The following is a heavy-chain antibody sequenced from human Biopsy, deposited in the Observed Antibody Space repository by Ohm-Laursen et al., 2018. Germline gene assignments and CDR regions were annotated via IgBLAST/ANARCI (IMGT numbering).Heavy chain of an antibody. CDR1: SYTFTDYN. CDR2: INCKTGAT. V-gene: IGHV1-2*02. D-gene: IGHD2-8*01. Sequence: ASVKVSCKASSYTFTDYNIHWMRQAPGQGLEWLGYINCKTGATNYAQKFQGTVTMTRDTFISTAYLALGSLRSANTAIYYCARDPLNGHKHFDYWGQGSLVTVSS. CDR3: ARDPLNGHKHFDY. J-gene: IGHJ4*02.